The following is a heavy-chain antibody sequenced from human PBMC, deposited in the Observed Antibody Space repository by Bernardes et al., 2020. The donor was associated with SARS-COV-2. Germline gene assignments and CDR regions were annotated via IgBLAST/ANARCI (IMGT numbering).Heavy chain of an antibody. J-gene: IGHJ4*02. D-gene: IGHD6-19*01. CDR1: GFTFSSYA. Sequence: GGSLRLSCAASGFTFSSYAMTWVRQAPGKGLEWVSVISGSGGSSYYADSVKGWFTISRDNSKNTLYLQMTSLRAEDTAVYYCAKLAWYSSGWHDYWGQGTLVTVSS. CDR3: AKLAWYSSGWHDY. V-gene: IGHV3-23*01. CDR2: ISGSGGSS.